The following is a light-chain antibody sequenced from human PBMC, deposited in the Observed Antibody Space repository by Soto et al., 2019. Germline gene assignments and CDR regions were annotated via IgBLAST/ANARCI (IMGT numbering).Light chain of an antibody. V-gene: IGLV2-14*01. CDR1: SSDVGGYNY. CDR3: SSYTSSSPHVV. Sequence: QSALTQPASVSGFPGQSITISCTGTSSDVGGYNYVSWYQQHTGKAPKLMIYDVSNRPSGVSNRFSGSKSGNTASLTISGLQAGDEADYYCSSYTSSSPHVVFGGGTKVTVL. CDR2: DVS. J-gene: IGLJ2*01.